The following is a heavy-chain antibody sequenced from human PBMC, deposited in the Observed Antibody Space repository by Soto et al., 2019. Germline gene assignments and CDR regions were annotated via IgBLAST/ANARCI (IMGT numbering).Heavy chain of an antibody. CDR1: GFSLSTIGMC. V-gene: IGHV2-70*01. Sequence: SGPTLVNPTQTLTLTCTFSGFSLSTIGMCVSWIRQPPGKALEWLALIDWDDDKYYSTSLKTRLTISKDTSKNQVVLTMTNMDPVDTATYYCARSLNYYDSSGYYSWGAFDIWGQGTMVTVSS. CDR3: ARSLNYYDSSGYYSWGAFDI. J-gene: IGHJ3*02. D-gene: IGHD3-22*01. CDR2: IDWDDDK.